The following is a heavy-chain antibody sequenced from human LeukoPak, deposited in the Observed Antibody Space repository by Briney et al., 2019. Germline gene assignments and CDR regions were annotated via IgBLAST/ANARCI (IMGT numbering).Heavy chain of an antibody. Sequence: PSETLSLTCTVSGGSISSTYDHWDWIRQPPGKGLEWLGSISYSGTTYYNPSLKGRVTIFVDTSNNQFSLRLRSVTAADTAVYYCARRLHYFDYWGQGSLVTVSS. V-gene: IGHV4-39*01. CDR1: GGSISSTYDH. J-gene: IGHJ4*02. D-gene: IGHD2-21*02. CDR3: ARRLHYFDY. CDR2: ISYSGTT.